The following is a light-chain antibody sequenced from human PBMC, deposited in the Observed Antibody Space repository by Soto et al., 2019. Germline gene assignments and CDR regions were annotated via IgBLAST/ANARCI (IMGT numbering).Light chain of an antibody. J-gene: IGKJ4*01. CDR2: DAS. Sequence: EIVLTQSPATLSLSPGERATLSCRASQSVGTYLAWYQQKPGQAPRLLIFDASSRATGIPARFSGSGSGTYCTLTISSLEPEDFAVYYWQQRSNWPPITFGGGTKVEIK. V-gene: IGKV3-11*01. CDR1: QSVGTY. CDR3: QQRSNWPPIT.